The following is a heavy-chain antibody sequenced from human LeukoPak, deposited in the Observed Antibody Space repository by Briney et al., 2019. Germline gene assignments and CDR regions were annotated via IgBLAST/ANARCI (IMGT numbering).Heavy chain of an antibody. CDR2: INHSGST. CDR3: ARGWGSGSYSYYYYYMDV. D-gene: IGHD1-26*01. J-gene: IGHJ6*03. CDR1: GGSFSGYY. V-gene: IGHV4-34*01. Sequence: SETLSLTCAVYGGSFSGYYWSWIRQPPGKGLEWIGEINHSGSTNYNPSLKSRVTISVDTSKNQFSLKLSSVTAADTAVYYCARGWGSGSYSYYYYYMDVWGKGTTVTVSS.